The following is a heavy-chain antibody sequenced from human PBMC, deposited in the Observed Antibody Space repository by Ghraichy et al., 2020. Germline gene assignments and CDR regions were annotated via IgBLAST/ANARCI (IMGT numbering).Heavy chain of an antibody. CDR2: ISGSGGST. CDR1: GFTFSSYA. Sequence: GGSLRLSCAASGFTFSSYAMSWVRQAPGKGLEWVSAISGSGGSTYYADSVKGRFTISRDNSKNTLYLQMNSLRAEDTAVYYCAKGGGLARQNHWYFDLWGRGTLVTVSS. CDR3: AKGGGLARQNHWYFDL. V-gene: IGHV3-23*01. D-gene: IGHD2/OR15-2a*01. J-gene: IGHJ2*01.